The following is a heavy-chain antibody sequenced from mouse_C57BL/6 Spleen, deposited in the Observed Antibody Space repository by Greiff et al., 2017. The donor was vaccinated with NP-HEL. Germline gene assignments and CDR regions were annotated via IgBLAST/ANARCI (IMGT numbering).Heavy chain of an antibody. CDR1: GFTFSSYA. J-gene: IGHJ4*01. CDR2: ISDGGSYT. V-gene: IGHV5-4*01. Sequence: EVQLVESGGGLVKPGGSLKLSCAASGFTFSSYAMSWVRQTPEKRLEWVATISDGGSYTYYPDNVKGRFTISRDNAKNNLYLQMSHLKSEDTAMNYCARDGDYDEGYAMDYWGQGTSVTVSS. CDR3: ARDGDYDEGYAMDY. D-gene: IGHD2-4*01.